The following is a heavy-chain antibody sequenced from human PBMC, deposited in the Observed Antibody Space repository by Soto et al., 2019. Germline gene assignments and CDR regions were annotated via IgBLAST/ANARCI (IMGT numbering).Heavy chain of an antibody. CDR2: VSYDGSNK. V-gene: IGHV3-30*04. CDR3: AKDRGRYCSGARCYLFDS. CDR1: GVTFNTYA. J-gene: IGHJ4*02. D-gene: IGHD2-15*01. Sequence: QVQLVQSGGGVVQPGRSLTLSCAASGVTFNTYAMHWVRQAPGKGLEWVAIVSYDGSNKYYADSVKGRFTISRDNSKSTLYLQTNSVRAEDTAVYYCAKDRGRYCSGARCYLFDSWGQGTLVTVSS.